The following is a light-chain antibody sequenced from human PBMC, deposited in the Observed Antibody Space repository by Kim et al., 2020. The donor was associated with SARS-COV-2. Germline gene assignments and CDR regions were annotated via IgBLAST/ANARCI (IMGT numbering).Light chain of an antibody. Sequence: AAGQPTTIPIGGEIGGSESVHGYRQKHGQAPLLVMYYCSDRPSGIPDRFCGTNSGNAATLTISRVGAGDEADDYCQVWDAGTDLWVFGGGTQLTVL. J-gene: IGLJ3*02. CDR1: IGGSES. V-gene: IGLV3-21*04. CDR2: YCS. CDR3: QVWDAGTDLWV.